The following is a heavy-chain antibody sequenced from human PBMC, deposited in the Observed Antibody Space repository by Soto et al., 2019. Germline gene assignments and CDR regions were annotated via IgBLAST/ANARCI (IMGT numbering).Heavy chain of an antibody. V-gene: IGHV1-69*01. CDR3: ARFHPGKGFGELLDPYYYGMDV. J-gene: IGHJ6*02. CDR2: IIPIFGTA. CDR1: GGTFSSYA. Sequence: QVQLVQSGAEVKKPGSSVKVSCKASGGTFSSYAISWVRQAPGQGLEWMGGIIPIFGTANYAQKFQGRVTITADESTSTAYMELSSLRSEDTAVYYCARFHPGKGFGELLDPYYYGMDVWGQGTTVTVSS. D-gene: IGHD3-10*01.